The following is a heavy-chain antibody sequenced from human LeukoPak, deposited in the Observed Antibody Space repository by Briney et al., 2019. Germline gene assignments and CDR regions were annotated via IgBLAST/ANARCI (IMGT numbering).Heavy chain of an antibody. J-gene: IGHJ4*02. CDR1: GYSFTSYW. D-gene: IGHD5-24*01. V-gene: IGHV5-51*01. CDR3: ARPRRWLQSGNYYFDY. CDR2: IYPGDSDT. Sequence: GESLKISCKGSGYSFTSYWIGWVRQMPGKGLEWMGIIYPGDSDTRYGPSFQGRVTISADKSISTAYLQWSSLKASDTAMYYCARPRRWLQSGNYYFDYWGQGTLVTVSS.